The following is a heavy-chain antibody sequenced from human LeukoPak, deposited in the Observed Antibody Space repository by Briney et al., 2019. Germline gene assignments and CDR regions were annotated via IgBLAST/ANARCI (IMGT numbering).Heavy chain of an antibody. V-gene: IGHV3-64*01. J-gene: IGHJ4*02. CDR2: ISNNGGTA. D-gene: IGHD3-10*01. Sequence: PGGSLRLSCAASGFIFSSYAMHWVRQAPGKGLEYVSGISNNGGTASYANSVKGRFTISRDNSKNTLYLQMGSLRAEDTAVYYCARDYPYSKLLWFEAKFDYWGQGTLVTVSS. CDR3: ARDYPYSKLLWFEAKFDY. CDR1: GFIFSSYA.